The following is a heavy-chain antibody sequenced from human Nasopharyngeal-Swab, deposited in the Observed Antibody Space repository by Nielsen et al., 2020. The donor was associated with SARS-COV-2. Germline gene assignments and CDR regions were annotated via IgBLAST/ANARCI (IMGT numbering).Heavy chain of an antibody. CDR3: ARVGEYSGYDWGYYFDY. CDR2: IYYSGST. D-gene: IGHD5-12*01. J-gene: IGHJ4*02. Sequence: GSLRLSCTVSGGPISSYYWSWIRQPPGKGLEWIGYIYYSGSTNYNPSLKSRVTISVDTSKNQFSLKPSSVTAADTAVYYCARVGEYSGYDWGYYFDYWGQGTQVTVSS. V-gene: IGHV4-59*01. CDR1: GGPISSYY.